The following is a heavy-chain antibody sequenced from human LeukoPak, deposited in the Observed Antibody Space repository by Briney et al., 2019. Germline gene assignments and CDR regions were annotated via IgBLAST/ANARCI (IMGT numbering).Heavy chain of an antibody. Sequence: PGGFLRLSCAASGFSVTTDHMSWVRQAPGEGLEWVSVIYNDGKTYHADSVKGRFTISRDNSKNTVHLQMNGLRGEDTAVYYCARVWELSFDYWGQGTLVTVSS. V-gene: IGHV3-53*01. CDR3: ARVWELSFDY. CDR2: IYNDGKT. D-gene: IGHD1-26*01. J-gene: IGHJ4*02. CDR1: GFSVTTDH.